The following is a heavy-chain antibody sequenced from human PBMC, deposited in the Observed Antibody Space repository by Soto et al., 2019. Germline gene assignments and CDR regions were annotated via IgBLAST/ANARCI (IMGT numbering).Heavy chain of an antibody. CDR3: AKANFYDSSGYYRYYFDY. D-gene: IGHD3-22*01. V-gene: IGHV3-23*01. Sequence: PGGSLRLSCAASGFTFNNYAMSWVRQAPGKGLEWVSVISGSGGSTFYAESVKGRFTISRDNSKNTLYLQMNSLRAEDTAVYYCAKANFYDSSGYYRYYFDYWGQGTLVTVSS. CDR1: GFTFNNYA. J-gene: IGHJ4*02. CDR2: ISGSGGST.